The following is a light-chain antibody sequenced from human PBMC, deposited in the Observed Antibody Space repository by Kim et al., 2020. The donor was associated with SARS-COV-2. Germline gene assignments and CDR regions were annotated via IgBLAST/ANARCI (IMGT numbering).Light chain of an antibody. CDR2: GKN. V-gene: IGLV3-19*01. CDR3: NSRDSSGNHNVV. CDR1: SLRSYY. Sequence: QTVRITCQGDSLRSYYASWYQQKPGQAPVLVIYGKNNRPSGIPDRFAGSSSGNTASLTITGAQAEDEADYYCNSRDSSGNHNVVFGGGTKLTVL. J-gene: IGLJ2*01.